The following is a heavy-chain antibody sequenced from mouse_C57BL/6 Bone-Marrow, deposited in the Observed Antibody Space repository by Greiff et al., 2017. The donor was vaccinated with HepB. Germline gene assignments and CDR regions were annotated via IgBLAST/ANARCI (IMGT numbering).Heavy chain of an antibody. Sequence: EVQLVESGGGLVKPGGSLKLSCAASGFTFSSYAMSWVRQTPEKRLEWVATISDGGSYTYYPDNLKGRFTISRDNAKNNLYLQMSHLKSEDTAMYYCASNTTVVATHWGQGTLVTVSA. J-gene: IGHJ3*01. CDR3: ASNTTVVATH. CDR2: ISDGGSYT. CDR1: GFTFSSYA. V-gene: IGHV5-4*01. D-gene: IGHD1-1*01.